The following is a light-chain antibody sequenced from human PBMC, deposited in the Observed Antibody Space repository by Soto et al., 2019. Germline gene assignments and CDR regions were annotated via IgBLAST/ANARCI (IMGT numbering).Light chain of an antibody. CDR1: QSVNSNY. V-gene: IGKV3-20*01. CDR2: GAS. J-gene: IGKJ1*01. CDR3: KQYDNSHRR. Sequence: IVLPQSPGTLSLSPGERDTLSCRARQSVNSNYLAWYQQKPGQGPRLLMYGASSRATGIPDRFNGSGSGPDFPLTISRLAPEDFAVYYCKQYDNSHRRFGEGTEVEIK.